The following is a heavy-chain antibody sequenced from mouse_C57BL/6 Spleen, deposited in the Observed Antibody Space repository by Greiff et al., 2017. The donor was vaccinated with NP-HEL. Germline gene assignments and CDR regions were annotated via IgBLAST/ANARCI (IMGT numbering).Heavy chain of an antibody. D-gene: IGHD1-1*01. J-gene: IGHJ1*03. CDR2: IYPGSGST. Sequence: QVQLQQPGAELVKPGASVKMSCKASGYTFTSYWITWVKQRPGQGLEWIGDIYPGSGSTNYNEKFKSKATLTVDTSSSTAYMQLSSLTSEDSAVYYCARDYYYGSRGYFDVWGTGTTVTVSS. CDR1: GYTFTSYW. CDR3: ARDYYYGSRGYFDV. V-gene: IGHV1-55*01.